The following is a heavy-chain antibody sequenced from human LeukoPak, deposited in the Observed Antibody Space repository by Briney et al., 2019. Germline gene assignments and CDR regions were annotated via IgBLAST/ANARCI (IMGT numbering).Heavy chain of an antibody. Sequence: GASVKVSCTASGYTFTSYGISWVRQAPGQGLEWMGWISAYNGNTNYAQKLQGRVTMTTDTSTSTAYMELRSLRSDDTAVYYCARDSGGGDRMDDAFDIWGQGTMVTVSS. CDR1: GYTFTSYG. D-gene: IGHD2-21*02. V-gene: IGHV1-18*01. J-gene: IGHJ3*02. CDR2: ISAYNGNT. CDR3: ARDSGGGDRMDDAFDI.